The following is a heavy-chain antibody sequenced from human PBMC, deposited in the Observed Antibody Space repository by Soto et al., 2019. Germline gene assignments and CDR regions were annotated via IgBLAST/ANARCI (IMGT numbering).Heavy chain of an antibody. CDR3: ARGGGLWSFDY. V-gene: IGHV4-59*08. CDR1: GGSSGSYG. D-gene: IGHD3-10*01. CDR2: IYYSGST. Sequence: SETLCLSKSVAGGSSGSYGGSWIRQPPGKGLEWIGYIYYSGSTNYNPSLKSRVTISVDTSKNQFSLKLSSVTAADTAVYYCARGGGLWSFDYWGQGTLVTVSS. J-gene: IGHJ4*02.